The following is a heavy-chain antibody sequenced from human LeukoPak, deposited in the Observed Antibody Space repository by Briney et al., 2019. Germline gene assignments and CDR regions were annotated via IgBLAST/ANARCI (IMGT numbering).Heavy chain of an antibody. Sequence: PSETLSLTCTVSGGSISSHYWSWIRQPPGKGLEWIGYIYYSGSNNYNPSLKSRVTISVDTSKNHFSLKLSSVTAADTAVYYCASSAGTAPTNFDYWGQGTLVTVSS. D-gene: IGHD1-1*01. J-gene: IGHJ4*02. CDR3: ASSAGTAPTNFDY. V-gene: IGHV4-59*11. CDR1: GGSISSHY. CDR2: IYYSGSN.